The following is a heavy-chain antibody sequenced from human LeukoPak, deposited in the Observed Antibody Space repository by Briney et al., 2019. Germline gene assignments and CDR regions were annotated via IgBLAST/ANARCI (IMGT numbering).Heavy chain of an antibody. V-gene: IGHV3-15*01. J-gene: IGHJ4*02. D-gene: IGHD6-13*01. Sequence: SWIRQPAGKGLEWIGRIKSKRDGGTTDYAAPVQGRFAMSRDDSQNTVYLQMNSLKTADTAVYYCTTDGGIGPSPIFDYWGQGTLLTVSS. CDR3: TTDGGIGPSPIFDY. CDR2: IKSKRDGGTT.